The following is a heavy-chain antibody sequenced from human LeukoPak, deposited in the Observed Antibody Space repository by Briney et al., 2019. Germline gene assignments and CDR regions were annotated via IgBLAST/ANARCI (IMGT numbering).Heavy chain of an antibody. CDR3: ASVVTGNDY. Sequence: GGSLRLSCAASGFTFSSYAMSWVRQAPGKGLEWVSSISNSGGRTFYTDSVKGRFTISRDNSKNTLYLQMNSLRAEDTAVYYCASVVTGNDYWGQGTLVTVSS. V-gene: IGHV3-23*01. J-gene: IGHJ4*02. CDR2: ISNSGGRT. D-gene: IGHD2-21*02. CDR1: GFTFSSYA.